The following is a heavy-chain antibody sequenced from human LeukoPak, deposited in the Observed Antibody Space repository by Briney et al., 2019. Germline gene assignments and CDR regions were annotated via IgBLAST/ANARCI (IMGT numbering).Heavy chain of an antibody. Sequence: SVKVSCRASGGTFSSYAISWVRQAPGQGLEWMGGIIPIFGTANYAQKFQGRVTITADESTSTAYMELSSLRSEDTAVYYCARGHLPYYDSSGYYRYWGQGTLVTVSS. CDR2: IIPIFGTA. V-gene: IGHV1-69*13. J-gene: IGHJ4*02. CDR1: GGTFSSYA. CDR3: ARGHLPYYDSSGYYRY. D-gene: IGHD3-22*01.